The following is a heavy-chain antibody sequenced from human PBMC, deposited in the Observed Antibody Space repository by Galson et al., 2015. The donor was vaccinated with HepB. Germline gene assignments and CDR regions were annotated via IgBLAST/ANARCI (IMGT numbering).Heavy chain of an antibody. CDR1: GFTFSSYA. J-gene: IGHJ4*02. CDR2: ISYDGSNK. CDR3: ARAPWGEDFDY. Sequence: SLRLSCAASGFTFSSYAMHWVRQAPGKGLEWVAVISYDGSNKYYADSVKGRFTISRDNSKNTLYLQMNSLRAEDTAVYYCARAPWGEDFDYWGQGTLVTVSS. V-gene: IGHV3-30-3*01. D-gene: IGHD7-27*01.